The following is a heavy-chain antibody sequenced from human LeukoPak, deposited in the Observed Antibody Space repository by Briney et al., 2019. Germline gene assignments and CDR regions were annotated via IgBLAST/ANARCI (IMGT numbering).Heavy chain of an antibody. CDR2: INPNSGGT. V-gene: IGHV1-2*04. CDR3: AREGWELIDAFDI. D-gene: IGHD1-26*01. Sequence: GASVKVSCKASGYTFTGYYMHWVRQAPGQGLEWMGWINPNSGGTNYAQKFQGWVTMTRDTSISTAYMELSRLRSDDTAVYYCAREGWELIDAFDIWGQGTMVTVSS. CDR1: GYTFTGYY. J-gene: IGHJ3*02.